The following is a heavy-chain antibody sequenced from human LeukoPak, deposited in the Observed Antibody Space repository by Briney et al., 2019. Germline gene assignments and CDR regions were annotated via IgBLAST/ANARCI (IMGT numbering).Heavy chain of an antibody. CDR2: IYSSEFT. Sequence: SETLSLSCTVSGASFDNSYCWTWVRQPPGKRPEWIGTIYSSEFTYYSPSLRSRVTISADTSKNLFSLRLTSVTAADTAVYYCARGSDGYKLGNYWGQGILVTVSS. CDR1: GASFDNSYC. D-gene: IGHD5-24*01. CDR3: ARGSDGYKLGNY. V-gene: IGHV4-39*01. J-gene: IGHJ4*02.